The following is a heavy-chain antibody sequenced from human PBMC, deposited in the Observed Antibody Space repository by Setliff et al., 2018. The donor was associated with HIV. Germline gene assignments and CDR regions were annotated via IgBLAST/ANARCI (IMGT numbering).Heavy chain of an antibody. Sequence: SETLSLTCTVSRDSINGHWWSWIRQPPGKGLEWTGSIHYSGITHYNPSLKSRLTMSEDTSKNQVSLNLSSVTAAETAVYYCASTSVNPTYPDYWGQGTLVTVSS. D-gene: IGHD2-21*01. J-gene: IGHJ4*02. CDR1: RDSINGHW. CDR2: IHYSGIT. CDR3: ASTSVNPTYPDY. V-gene: IGHV4-59*08.